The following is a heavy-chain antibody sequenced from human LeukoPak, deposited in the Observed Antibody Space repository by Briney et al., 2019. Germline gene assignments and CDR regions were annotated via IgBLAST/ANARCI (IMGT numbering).Heavy chain of an antibody. Sequence: TSETLSLTCTVSGYSISSGYYWGWIRQPPGKGLEWIGSIYHNGSTYYNPSLKSRVTISVDTSKNQFSLKLSSVTAADTAVYYCARESGPDHYYMDVWGKGTTVTISS. CDR3: ARESGPDHYYMDV. CDR1: GYSISSGYY. CDR2: IYHNGST. J-gene: IGHJ6*03. V-gene: IGHV4-38-2*02. D-gene: IGHD1-14*01.